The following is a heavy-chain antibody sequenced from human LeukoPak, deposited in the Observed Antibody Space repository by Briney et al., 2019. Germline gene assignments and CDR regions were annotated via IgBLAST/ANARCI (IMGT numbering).Heavy chain of an antibody. J-gene: IGHJ4*02. CDR2: IYYSGST. CDR1: GGSISSYY. D-gene: IGHD3-22*01. CDR3: ARGGSSDYYDSSGYYGSFDY. V-gene: IGHV4-59*01. Sequence: SETLSLTCTVSGGSISSYYWSWIRQPPGKGLEGIGYIYYSGSTNYNPSLKSRVTISVDTSKNQFSLKLSSVTAADTAVYYCARGGSSDYYDSSGYYGSFDYWGQGTLVTVSS.